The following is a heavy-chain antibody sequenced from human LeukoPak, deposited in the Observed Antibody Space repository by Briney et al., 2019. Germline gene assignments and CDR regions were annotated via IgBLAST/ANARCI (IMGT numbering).Heavy chain of an antibody. Sequence: GRSLRLSCAASVFTFDDYAMHWVRQAPGKGLEWVSSISWDSGRIGYADSVKGRFTISRDNAKNSLYLQMNSLRAEDTALYYCAKDIRIKPRASVVVPAAKDYWGQGTLVTVSS. D-gene: IGHD2-2*01. J-gene: IGHJ4*02. V-gene: IGHV3-9*01. CDR3: AKDIRIKPRASVVVPAAKDY. CDR2: ISWDSGRI. CDR1: VFTFDDYA.